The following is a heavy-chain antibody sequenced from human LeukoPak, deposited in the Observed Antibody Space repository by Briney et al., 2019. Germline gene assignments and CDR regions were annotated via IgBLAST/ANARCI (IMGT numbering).Heavy chain of an antibody. D-gene: IGHD5-18*01. Sequence: SETLSLTCTVSGGSISSYYWSWIRQPPGKGLEWIGYIYYSGSTNYNPSLKSRVTISVDTSKNQFSLKLSSVTAADTAVYYCARTWIQLGPVYFDYWGQGTLVTVSS. V-gene: IGHV4-59*01. CDR1: GGSISSYY. CDR2: IYYSGST. J-gene: IGHJ4*02. CDR3: ARTWIQLGPVYFDY.